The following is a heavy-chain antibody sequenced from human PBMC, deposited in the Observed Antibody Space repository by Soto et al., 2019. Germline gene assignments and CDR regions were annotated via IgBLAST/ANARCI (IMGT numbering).Heavy chain of an antibody. CDR2: VATRSAGGTT. V-gene: IGHV3-15*07. CDR1: GFIFSNAW. D-gene: IGHD3-3*01. J-gene: IGHJ4*02. CDR3: TTDSAGTMIFGGNKGYDS. Sequence: PGGSLRLSCVASGFIFSNAWMHWVRQAPGKGLEWVGRVATRSAGGTTDYAASVKDRFTISRDDSKNTLFLQMNSLKTEDTGMYYCTTDSAGTMIFGGNKGYDSWGPGNLVTVS.